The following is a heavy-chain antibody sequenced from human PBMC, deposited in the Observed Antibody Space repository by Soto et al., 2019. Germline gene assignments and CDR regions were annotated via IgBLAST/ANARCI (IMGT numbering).Heavy chain of an antibody. Sequence: GGSLRLSCAASGFTFRTYGMNWVRQAPGKGLEWVSYISSTSSPIDYAESVKGRFTISRDNAKNSLYLQMNSLRDEDTAVYYCARDLGYGSGRYCCYFDYWGQGTLVTVSS. V-gene: IGHV3-48*02. D-gene: IGHD3-10*01. CDR2: ISSTSSPI. CDR3: ARDLGYGSGRYCCYFDY. CDR1: GFTFRTYG. J-gene: IGHJ4*02.